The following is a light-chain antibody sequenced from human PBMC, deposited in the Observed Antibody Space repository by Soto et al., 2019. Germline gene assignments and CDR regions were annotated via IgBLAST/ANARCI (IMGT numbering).Light chain of an antibody. CDR3: QQLGGTPPRT. CDR1: QRVSSNY. Sequence: ELLMTHSPATLSVSTVAIANLSWRANQRVSSNYLTWYQKKPGQAPRLLIYGAYTRATDIPDRFSGSGSGTDFTLTIGGLQPEDSAVYFCQQLGGTPPRTCGQGTTGDIK. V-gene: IGKV3-20*01. J-gene: IGKJ1*01. CDR2: GAY.